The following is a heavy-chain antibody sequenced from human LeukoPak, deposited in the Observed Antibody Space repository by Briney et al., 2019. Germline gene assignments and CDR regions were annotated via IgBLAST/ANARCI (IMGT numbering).Heavy chain of an antibody. Sequence: GGSLRLSCAASGFTFSSHEMNWVRQAPGKGLEWVSYISSSGSTIYYADSVKGRFTISRDNAKSSLYLQMNSLRAEDTAVYYCARARGYYDSSGRTGNYYYYYGMDVWGQGTTVTVSS. CDR2: ISSSGSTI. CDR1: GFTFSSHE. D-gene: IGHD3-22*01. J-gene: IGHJ6*02. CDR3: ARARGYYDSSGRTGNYYYYYGMDV. V-gene: IGHV3-48*03.